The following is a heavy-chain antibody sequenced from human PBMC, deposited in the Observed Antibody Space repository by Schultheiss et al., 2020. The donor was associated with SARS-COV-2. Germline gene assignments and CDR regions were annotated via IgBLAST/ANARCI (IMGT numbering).Heavy chain of an antibody. D-gene: IGHD6-19*01. J-gene: IGHJ4*02. CDR2: IIPIFGTA. CDR3: ARVGSEIAVAGSIDY. CDR1: GGTFSSYA. V-gene: IGHV1-69*13. Sequence: SVKVSCKASGGTFSSYAISWVRQAPGQGLEWMGGIIPIFGTANYAQKFQGRVTITADESTSTDYMELSSLRSEDTAVYYCARVGSEIAVAGSIDYWGQGTLVTVSS.